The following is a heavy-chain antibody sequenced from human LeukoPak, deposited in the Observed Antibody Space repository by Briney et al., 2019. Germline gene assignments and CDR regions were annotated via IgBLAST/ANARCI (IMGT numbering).Heavy chain of an antibody. CDR3: ASCSLSGGSCYYFDY. D-gene: IGHD2-15*01. CDR2: IWYDRSNK. V-gene: IGHV3-33*01. Sequence: PGRSLRLSCVASGSTFSSYGMHWVRQAPGKGLEWVAVIWYDRSNKYYADSVKGRFTISRDNSKNTLYLQMNSLRAEDTAVYYCASCSLSGGSCYYFDYWGQGTLVTVSS. CDR1: GSTFSSYG. J-gene: IGHJ4*02.